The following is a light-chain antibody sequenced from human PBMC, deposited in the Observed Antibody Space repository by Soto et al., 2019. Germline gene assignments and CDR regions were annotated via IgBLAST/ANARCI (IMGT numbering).Light chain of an antibody. J-gene: IGKJ1*01. Sequence: EIVMTQSPATLSVSPGERATLSCRASQSVSSNLAWYQQKPGQAPRLLIYGASTRATGIPARFSGSGSGTEFTLTISNLQSEDFAVYYCQQYNNWPPRTFGQGTKVDI. CDR1: QSVSSN. CDR3: QQYNNWPPRT. CDR2: GAS. V-gene: IGKV3-15*01.